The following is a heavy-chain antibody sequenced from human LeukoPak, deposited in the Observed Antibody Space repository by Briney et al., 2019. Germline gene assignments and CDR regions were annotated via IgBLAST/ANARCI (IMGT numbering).Heavy chain of an antibody. CDR3: TRMAWRSRPFDY. D-gene: IGHD2-2*01. Sequence: GGSLRLSCAASGFTFSSYWMHWVRQAPGKGLVWVSRISSEGSSISYADSVKGRFTISRDNAKNTLYLQLNSLRAEDTAVYYCTRMAWRSRPFDYWGQGILVTVSS. CDR1: GFTFSSYW. J-gene: IGHJ4*02. CDR2: ISSEGSSI. V-gene: IGHV3-74*01.